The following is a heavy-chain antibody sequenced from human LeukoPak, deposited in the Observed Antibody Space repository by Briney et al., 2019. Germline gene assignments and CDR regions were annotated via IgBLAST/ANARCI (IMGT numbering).Heavy chain of an antibody. CDR1: GYTFTDHY. CDR3: ARDHNWGPDY. Sequence: ASVKVSCTALGYTFTDHYFHWLRQAPGQGLEWMGWIHPGRGDTNYAQTFQGRVSLTRDTSISTAYMELSRLTSDDTAVYYCARDHNWGPDYWGQGTLVSVSS. CDR2: IHPGRGDT. J-gene: IGHJ4*02. V-gene: IGHV1-2*02. D-gene: IGHD7-27*01.